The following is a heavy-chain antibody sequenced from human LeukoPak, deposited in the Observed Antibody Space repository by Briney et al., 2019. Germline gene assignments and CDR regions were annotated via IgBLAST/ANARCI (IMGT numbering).Heavy chain of an antibody. CDR3: ARGSDTRSPYDY. J-gene: IGHJ4*02. CDR2: ISAGNGNT. CDR1: GYTFTSYA. Sequence: ASVKVSCKTSGYTFTSYAMHWVRQAPGQRLEWMGWISAGNGNTLSSEKFQGRVTITRDTSASTAYMDLSSLRSEDTAVYYCARGSDTRSPYDYWGQGTLVTVSS. D-gene: IGHD1-26*01. V-gene: IGHV1-3*01.